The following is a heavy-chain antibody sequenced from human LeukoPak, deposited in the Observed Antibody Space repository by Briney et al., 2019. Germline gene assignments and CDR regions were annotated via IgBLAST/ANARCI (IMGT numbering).Heavy chain of an antibody. Sequence: KPSETLSLTCTVSGGSISSYYWSWIRQPPGKGLEWIGYIYYSGSTNYNPSLKSRVTISVDTSKNQFSLKLSSVTAADTAVYYCARSNSYDSGGYTFDYWGQGTLVTVSS. CDR3: ARSNSYDSGGYTFDY. J-gene: IGHJ4*02. CDR1: GGSISSYY. V-gene: IGHV4-59*01. D-gene: IGHD3-22*01. CDR2: IYYSGST.